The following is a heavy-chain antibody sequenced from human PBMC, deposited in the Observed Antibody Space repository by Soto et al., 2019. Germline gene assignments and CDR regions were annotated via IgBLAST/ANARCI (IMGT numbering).Heavy chain of an antibody. V-gene: IGHV1-69*01. D-gene: IGHD3-22*01. CDR3: ARGGSGYTWFNEF. CDR2: IIPVFQTA. J-gene: IGHJ4*02. CDR1: GGLFSSYL. Sequence: QEQLVQSGAEVKKPGSSVKVSCKASGGLFSSYLISWVRQVPGQGLEWMGGIIPVFQTAYYTQRFQGRVTITADESTNTAYMELSSLRSDDTAIYYCARGGSGYTWFNEFWGQGTLVTVSS.